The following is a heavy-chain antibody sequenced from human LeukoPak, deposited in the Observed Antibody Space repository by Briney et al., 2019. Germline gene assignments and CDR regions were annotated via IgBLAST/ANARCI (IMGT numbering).Heavy chain of an antibody. CDR3: ARASGGGQTSFDI. J-gene: IGHJ3*02. Sequence: GASVKVSCKASGYTFTGYYMHWVRQAPGQGLEWMGRINPNSGGANYAQNFQGRVTMTRDTSISTVYMELSSLRSDDTAVFYCARASGGGQTSFDIWGQGTVVTVSS. D-gene: IGHD3-16*01. CDR2: INPNSGGA. CDR1: GYTFTGYY. V-gene: IGHV1-2*06.